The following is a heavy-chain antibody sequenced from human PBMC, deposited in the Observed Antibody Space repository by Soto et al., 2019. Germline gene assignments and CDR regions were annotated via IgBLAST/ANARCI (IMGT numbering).Heavy chain of an antibody. CDR3: ARIPYGSGSYHFDY. CDR1: GGSISSYY. D-gene: IGHD3-10*01. CDR2: IYYSGST. Sequence: PSETLSLTCTVSGGSISSYYWSWIRQSPGKGLEWIGYIYYSGSTNYNPSLKSRVAISVDTSKNQFSLKLSSVTAADTAVYYCARIPYGSGSYHFDYWGQGTLVTVSS. V-gene: IGHV4-59*01. J-gene: IGHJ4*02.